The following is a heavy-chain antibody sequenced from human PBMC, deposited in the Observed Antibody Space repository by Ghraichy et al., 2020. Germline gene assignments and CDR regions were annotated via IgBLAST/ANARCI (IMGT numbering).Heavy chain of an antibody. CDR3: ARGRSYDYVWGSYRVTSPFDY. D-gene: IGHD3-16*02. Sequence: GESLNISCAASGFTFSSYWMSWVRQAPGKGLEWVANIKQDGSEKYYVDSVKGRFTISRDNAKNSLYLQMNSLRAEDTAVYYCARGRSYDYVWGSYRVTSPFDYWGQGTLVTVSS. CDR1: GFTFSSYW. V-gene: IGHV3-7*03. CDR2: IKQDGSEK. J-gene: IGHJ4*02.